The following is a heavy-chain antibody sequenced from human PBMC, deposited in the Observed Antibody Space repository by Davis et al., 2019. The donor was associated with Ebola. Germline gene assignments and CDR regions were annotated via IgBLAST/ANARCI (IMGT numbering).Heavy chain of an antibody. CDR3: ARGTHYAHDY. CDR2: TNSDGSIT. CDR1: GFTFSYSG. Sequence: GESLKISCAASGFTFSYSGMHWVRQAPGKGLVWVSRTNSDGSITSYADSVKGRFTISRDNAKNTLYLQMNSLRDEDTAVYYCARGTHYAHDYWGQGTLVTVSS. D-gene: IGHD2-2*01. J-gene: IGHJ4*02. V-gene: IGHV3-74*01.